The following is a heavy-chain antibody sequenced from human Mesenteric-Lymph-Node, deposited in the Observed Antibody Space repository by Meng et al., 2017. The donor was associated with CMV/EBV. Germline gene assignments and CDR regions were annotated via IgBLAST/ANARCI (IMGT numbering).Heavy chain of an antibody. J-gene: IGHJ4*02. CDR3: VVATIYY. Sequence: SWRLSCAAYGFNFSDYYMSWIRQAPGKGLEWVSYIDSSGDNIFYADSVKGRFTISRDNAKNSLYLQMDSLRAEDSAVYHCVVATIYYWGQGTLVTVSS. V-gene: IGHV3-11*01. D-gene: IGHD5-12*01. CDR1: GFNFSDYY. CDR2: IDSSGDNI.